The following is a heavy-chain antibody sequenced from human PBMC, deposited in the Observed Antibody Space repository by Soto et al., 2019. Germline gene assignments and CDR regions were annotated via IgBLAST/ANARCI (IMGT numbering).Heavy chain of an antibody. V-gene: IGHV3-23*01. CDR3: ANVPVISIDYYDSSGYRGPFDY. Sequence: GGSLRLSCAASGFTFSSYAMSWVRQAPGKGLEWVSAISGSGGSTYYADSVKGRFTISRDNSKNTLYPQMNSLRAEDTAVYYCANVPVISIDYYDSSGYRGPFDYWGQGTLVTVSS. D-gene: IGHD3-22*01. CDR2: ISGSGGST. CDR1: GFTFSSYA. J-gene: IGHJ4*02.